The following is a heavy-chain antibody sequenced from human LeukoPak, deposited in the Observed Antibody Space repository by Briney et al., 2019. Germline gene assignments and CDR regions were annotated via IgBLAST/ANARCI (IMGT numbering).Heavy chain of an antibody. D-gene: IGHD6-19*01. J-gene: IGHJ4*02. Sequence: SETLSLTCTVSGDSISSYYWSWIRQPAGKGLEWIGRIYTSGSTNYNPSLKSRVTMSVDTSKNQFSLKLSSVTAADMAVYYCATIAVAGYFDYWGQGTLVTVSS. CDR3: ATIAVAGYFDY. CDR1: GDSISSYY. V-gene: IGHV4-4*07. CDR2: IYTSGST.